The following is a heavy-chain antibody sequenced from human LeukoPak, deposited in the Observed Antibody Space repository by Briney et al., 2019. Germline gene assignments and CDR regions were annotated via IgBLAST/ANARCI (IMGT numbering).Heavy chain of an antibody. Sequence: PSQTLSLTCTVSGGSISSGGYYWSWIRQHPGKGLEWIGYIYYSGSTYYNPSLKSRVTISIDTSKNQFSLKLSSVTAADTAVYYCARDRLNGIPDYWGQGTLVTVSS. J-gene: IGHJ4*02. CDR1: GGSISSGGYY. CDR3: ARDRLNGIPDY. V-gene: IGHV4-31*03. D-gene: IGHD1-26*01. CDR2: IYYSGST.